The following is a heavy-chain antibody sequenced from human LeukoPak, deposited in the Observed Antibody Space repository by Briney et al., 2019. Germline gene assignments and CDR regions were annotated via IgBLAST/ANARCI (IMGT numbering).Heavy chain of an antibody. V-gene: IGHV3-23*01. Sequence: GGSLRLSCAASGFTFSNYAMSWVRQAPGKGLEWVSAISGSGGSTYYADSVKGRFTISRDNSKNTLYLQMNSLRAEDTAVYYCAKDSGGYCSSTSCPLGAFDIWGQGTMVTVSS. CDR2: ISGSGGST. CDR3: AKDSGGYCSSTSCPLGAFDI. CDR1: GFTFSNYA. D-gene: IGHD2-2*01. J-gene: IGHJ3*02.